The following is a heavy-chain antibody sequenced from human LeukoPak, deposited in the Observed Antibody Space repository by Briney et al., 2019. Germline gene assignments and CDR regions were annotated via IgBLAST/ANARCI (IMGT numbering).Heavy chain of an antibody. D-gene: IGHD3-16*02. CDR3: ARGRYGYVWGSYRYLEDY. Sequence: SETLSLTCAVYGGSFSGYYWSWIRQPPGKGLEWIGEINHSGSTNYNPSLKSGVTISVDPSTNQFSLKLSSVTAADTAVYYCARGRYGYVWGSYRYLEDYWGQGTLVTVSS. CDR2: INHSGST. CDR1: GGSFSGYY. J-gene: IGHJ4*02. V-gene: IGHV4-34*01.